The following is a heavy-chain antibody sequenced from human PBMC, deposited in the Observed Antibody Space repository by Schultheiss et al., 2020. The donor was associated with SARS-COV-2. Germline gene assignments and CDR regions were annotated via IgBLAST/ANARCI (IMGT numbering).Heavy chain of an antibody. Sequence: SETLSLTCIVSGGSISSGSYYWSWIRQPAGKGLEWIGYIYYSGSTYYNPSLKSRVTISLDTSKNQFSLKLSSVTAADTAVYYCARDGGRDYYGMDVWGQGTTVTVSS. CDR1: GGSISSGSYY. CDR3: ARDGGRDYYGMDV. V-gene: IGHV4-61*10. J-gene: IGHJ6*02. D-gene: IGHD3-3*01. CDR2: IYYSGST.